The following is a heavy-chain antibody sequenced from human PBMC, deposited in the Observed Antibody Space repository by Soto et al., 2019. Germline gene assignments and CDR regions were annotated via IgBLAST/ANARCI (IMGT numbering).Heavy chain of an antibody. CDR3: AKDAGSGSYYNVAHFDY. Sequence: QTGGSLRLSCAASGFTFDDYAMHWVRQAPGKGLEWVSGISWNSGSIGYADSVKGRFTISRDNAKNSLYLQMNSLRAEDTALYYCAKDAGSGSYYNVAHFDYWGQGTLVTVSS. CDR1: GFTFDDYA. V-gene: IGHV3-9*01. D-gene: IGHD3-10*01. CDR2: ISWNSGSI. J-gene: IGHJ4*02.